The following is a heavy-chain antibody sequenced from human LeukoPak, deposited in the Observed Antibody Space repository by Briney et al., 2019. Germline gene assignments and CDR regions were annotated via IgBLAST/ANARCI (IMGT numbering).Heavy chain of an antibody. D-gene: IGHD2-15*01. Sequence: PGGSLRLSCAASGFPLSSYAMSWVRQAPGEGLEWVSAISGSGGSTYYADSVKGRFTISRDNSKNTLYLQMNSLRAEDTAVYYCAKAGWWERVRFQERHFDYWGQGTLVTVSS. V-gene: IGHV3-23*01. J-gene: IGHJ4*02. CDR2: ISGSGGST. CDR1: GFPLSSYA. CDR3: AKAGWWERVRFQERHFDY.